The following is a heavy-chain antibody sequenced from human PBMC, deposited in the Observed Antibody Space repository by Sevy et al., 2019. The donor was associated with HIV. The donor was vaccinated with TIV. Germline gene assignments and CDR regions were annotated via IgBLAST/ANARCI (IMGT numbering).Heavy chain of an antibody. V-gene: IGHV5-51*01. CDR3: ARQYSSSSSYYYYFAMDV. D-gene: IGHD6-6*01. CDR1: GYTFTSYW. J-gene: IGHJ6*02. CDR2: IYPGDSDT. Sequence: GESLKISCKGSGYTFTSYWIGWVRQMPGKGLEWMGIIYPGDSDTKYSPSFQGQVTISADKSISTAYLQWSSLKASDTAMYYYARQYSSSSSYYYYFAMDVWGQGTTVTVSS.